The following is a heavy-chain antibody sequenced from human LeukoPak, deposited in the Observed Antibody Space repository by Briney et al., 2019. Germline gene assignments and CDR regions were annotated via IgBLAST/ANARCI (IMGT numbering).Heavy chain of an antibody. V-gene: IGHV4-4*07. Sequence: SETLSLTCTVSGGSISNYYWSWIRQPDGKGLEWIGRIYSSGSTNYNPSLKSRVMVSIDTPKNQFSLKLNSLTATDTAVYYCARQNPGYYWNYFDYWGQGTLVTVSS. D-gene: IGHD2-15*01. CDR3: ARQNPGYYWNYFDY. CDR2: IYSSGST. J-gene: IGHJ4*02. CDR1: GGSISNYY.